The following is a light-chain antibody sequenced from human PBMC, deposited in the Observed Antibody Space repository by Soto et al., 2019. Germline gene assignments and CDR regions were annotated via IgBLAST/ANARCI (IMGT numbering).Light chain of an antibody. CDR1: QRLSASD. CDR2: GVS. J-gene: IGKJ5*01. Sequence: EIVLTQSPGTLYLSPVQRATLSCSVSQRLSASDIAWYQQKPGQAPKFLIYGVSSRATGIPDRFSGGGSGTDFTLTISRLEPEDFAVYHCQQYGSSPLITFGQGTRLEI. V-gene: IGKV3-20*01. CDR3: QQYGSSPLIT.